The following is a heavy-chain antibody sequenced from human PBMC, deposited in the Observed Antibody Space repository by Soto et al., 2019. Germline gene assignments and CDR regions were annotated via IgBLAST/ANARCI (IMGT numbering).Heavy chain of an antibody. CDR3: AKDQRGGIAVAGIPYYYYGMDV. Sequence: GGSLRLSCAASGFTFSSYAMSWVRQAPGKGLEWVSAISGSGGSTYYADSVKGRFTISRDNSKNTLYLQMNSLRAEDTAVYYCAKDQRGGIAVAGIPYYYYGMDVWGQGTTVTVSS. J-gene: IGHJ6*02. CDR2: ISGSGGST. CDR1: GFTFSSYA. D-gene: IGHD6-19*01. V-gene: IGHV3-23*01.